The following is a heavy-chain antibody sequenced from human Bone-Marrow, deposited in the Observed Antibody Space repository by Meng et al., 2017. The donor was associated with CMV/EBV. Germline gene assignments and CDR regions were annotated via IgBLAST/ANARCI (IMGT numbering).Heavy chain of an antibody. J-gene: IGHJ3*02. D-gene: IGHD1-26*01. CDR1: GYTFTSYG. CDR3: ASPTRYSGSESAFDI. CDR2: ISAYNGNT. Sequence: ASVKVSCKASGYTFTSYGISWVRQAPGQGLEWMGWISAYNGNTNYAQKLQGRVTMTTDTSTSTAYMELSRLRSDDTAVYYCASPTRYSGSESAFDIWGQGTMVTVSS. V-gene: IGHV1-18*01.